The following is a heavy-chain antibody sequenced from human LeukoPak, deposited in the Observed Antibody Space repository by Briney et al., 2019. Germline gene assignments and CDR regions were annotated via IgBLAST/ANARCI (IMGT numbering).Heavy chain of an antibody. CDR1: GVIFSNYD. Sequence: PGGPLRLSCAASGVIFSNYDMHWVRQAAGKGLEWVSGIGTAGDTYYPGSVKGRFTISRENAKNSLYLHMNSLSAGDTAMYYCASSPAYSSSWYAIDTWGQGTLVTVSS. J-gene: IGHJ5*02. CDR3: ASSPAYSSSWYAIDT. D-gene: IGHD6-13*01. CDR2: IGTAGDT. V-gene: IGHV3-13*01.